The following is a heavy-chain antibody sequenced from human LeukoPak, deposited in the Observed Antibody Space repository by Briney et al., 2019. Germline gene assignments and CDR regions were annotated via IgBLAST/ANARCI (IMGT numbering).Heavy chain of an antibody. V-gene: IGHV4-59*03. Sequence: SETLSLTCSVSGDSISSYYCTWIRQTPGKGLEWIAYIHYNGNTKSNPSLKSRVTISLDTSKNQLSLKLTSLTAEDTAVYYCARGVDSGYPDYWGQGTLVTVSS. CDR2: IHYNGNT. CDR3: ARGVDSGYPDY. J-gene: IGHJ4*02. D-gene: IGHD3-22*01. CDR1: GDSISSYY.